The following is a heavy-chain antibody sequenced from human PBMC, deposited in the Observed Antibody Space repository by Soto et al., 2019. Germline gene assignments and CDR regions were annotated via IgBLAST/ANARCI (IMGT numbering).Heavy chain of an antibody. V-gene: IGHV3-53*01. D-gene: IGHD5-12*01. CDR2: IHSDVTT. J-gene: IGHJ5*02. CDR3: ARELSGSWYNWFDP. CDR1: GFSVSSNS. Sequence: GGSLRLSCAASGFSVSSNSMSWVRQAPGKGLEWVSVIHSDVTTYYADSVKGRFIISRDNSKDTLYLQMNRLRAEDTAVYYCARELSGSWYNWFDPWGQGTLVTAPQ.